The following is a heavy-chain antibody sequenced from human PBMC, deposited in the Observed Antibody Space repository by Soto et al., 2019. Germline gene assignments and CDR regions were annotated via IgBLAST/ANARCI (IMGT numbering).Heavy chain of an antibody. CDR3: ARDLADSNIAVAGTIDY. CDR2: ISAYNGNT. Sequence: QVQLVQSGAEVKKPGASVKVSCKASGYTFTSYGISWVRQAPGQGLEWMGWISAYNGNTNYAQKLQGRVTMTTDTSXSXXYMERRSLRSDDTAVYYCARDLADSNIAVAGTIDYWGQGTLVTVSS. J-gene: IGHJ4*02. CDR1: GYTFTSYG. V-gene: IGHV1-18*01. D-gene: IGHD6-19*01.